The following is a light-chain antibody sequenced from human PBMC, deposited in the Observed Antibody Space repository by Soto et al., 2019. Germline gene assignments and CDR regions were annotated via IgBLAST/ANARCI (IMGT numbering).Light chain of an antibody. CDR3: AAWDDSPNGPV. J-gene: IGLJ1*01. V-gene: IGLV1-44*01. CDR2: SNN. Sequence: QSVLTQPPSASGTPGQRVTISCSGSSSNIGSNTVNWYQQLPGTAPKLLIYSNNQRPSGVPDRFSGSKSGTSASLAISGLQSEDEADYYCAAWDDSPNGPVFVTRTKVTVL. CDR1: SSNIGSNT.